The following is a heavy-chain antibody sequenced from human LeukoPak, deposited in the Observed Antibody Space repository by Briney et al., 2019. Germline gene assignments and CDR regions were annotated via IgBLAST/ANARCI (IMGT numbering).Heavy chain of an antibody. D-gene: IGHD6-13*01. CDR1: GGSISSSY. J-gene: IGHJ6*03. Sequence: PSETLSLTCTVSGGSISSSYWSWIRQPPGKGLEWIGYIYTSGSTNYNPSLKSRVTISVDTSKNQFSLKLSSVTAADTAVYYCARLVSSSWTYYYYMDVWGKGTTVTVSS. V-gene: IGHV4-4*09. CDR3: ARLVSSSWTYYYYMDV. CDR2: IYTSGST.